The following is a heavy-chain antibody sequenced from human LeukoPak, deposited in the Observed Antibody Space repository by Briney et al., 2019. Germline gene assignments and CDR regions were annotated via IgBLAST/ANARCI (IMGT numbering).Heavy chain of an antibody. CDR1: GLTFSTYA. D-gene: IGHD6-13*01. V-gene: IGHV3-23*01. Sequence: EAGGSLRLSCAASGLTFSTYAMSWVRQAPGKGLEWVSTISNSGVSTYYADSVKGRFTISRDNSKNTLYLQMNSLRAEDTAVYYCARDRRGIAAAGTHFDYWGQGTLVTVSS. CDR3: ARDRRGIAAAGTHFDY. J-gene: IGHJ4*02. CDR2: ISNSGVST.